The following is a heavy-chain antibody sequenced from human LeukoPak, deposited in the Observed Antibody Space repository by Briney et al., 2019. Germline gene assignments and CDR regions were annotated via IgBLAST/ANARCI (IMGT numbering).Heavy chain of an antibody. CDR3: AKLPFGPLGGPRTSY. CDR1: GFTFSSYG. CDR2: ISYDGSNK. Sequence: PGRSLRLSCAASGFTFSSYGMHWVRQAPGKGLEWVAVISYDGSNKYYADSVKGRFTISRDNSKNTLYLQMNSLRAEDTAVYYCAKLPFGPLGGPRTSYWGQGTLVTVSS. V-gene: IGHV3-30*18. J-gene: IGHJ4*02. D-gene: IGHD2-15*01.